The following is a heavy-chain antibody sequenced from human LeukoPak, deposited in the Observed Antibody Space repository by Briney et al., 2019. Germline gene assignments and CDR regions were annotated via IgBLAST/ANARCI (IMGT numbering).Heavy chain of an antibody. J-gene: IGHJ6*03. V-gene: IGHV1-18*01. CDR3: ARVAGSGSYYGIYYYYMDV. CDR1: GYTLTSYG. D-gene: IGHD1-26*01. Sequence: ASVKVSCKASGYTLTSYGITWVRQAPGQGLEWMGWISAYNGNTNYAQKLQGRVTMTTDTSTSTAYMELRSLRSDDTAVYYCARVAGSGSYYGIYYYYMDVWGKGTTVTVSS. CDR2: ISAYNGNT.